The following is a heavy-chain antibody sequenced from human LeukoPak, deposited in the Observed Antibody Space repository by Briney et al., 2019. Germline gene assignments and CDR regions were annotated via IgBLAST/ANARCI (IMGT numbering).Heavy chain of an antibody. D-gene: IGHD2-15*01. CDR3: ASTSGYCSGGNCYSAFDY. CDR1: GGSVSTYY. V-gene: IGHV4-59*02. Sequence: SETLSLTRTVSGGSVSTYYWNWIRGPPGKGLEWIGYIYYSGSTKYNPSLKSRFTLSVDTSNNQFSLKLSSVTAAETAVYYCASTSGYCSGGNCYSAFDYWGQGTLVTVSS. J-gene: IGHJ4*02. CDR2: IYYSGST.